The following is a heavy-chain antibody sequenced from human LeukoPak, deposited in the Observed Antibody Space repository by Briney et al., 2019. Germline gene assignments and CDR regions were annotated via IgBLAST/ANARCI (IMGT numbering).Heavy chain of an antibody. CDR3: AKSLGNYYDSSGYFRYYFDY. CDR1: GFTFSSYA. V-gene: IGHV3-23*01. J-gene: IGHJ4*02. D-gene: IGHD3-22*01. Sequence: PGGSLRLSCAAFGFTFSSYAMSWVRQAPGKGLEWVSAISGSGGSTYYADSVKGRFTISRDNSKNTLYLQMNSLRAEDTAVYYCAKSLGNYYDSSGYFRYYFDYWGQGTLVTVSS. CDR2: ISGSGGST.